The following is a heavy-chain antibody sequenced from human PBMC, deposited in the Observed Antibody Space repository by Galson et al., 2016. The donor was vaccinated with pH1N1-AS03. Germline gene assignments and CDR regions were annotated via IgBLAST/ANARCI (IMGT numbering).Heavy chain of an antibody. J-gene: IGHJ4*02. Sequence: SLRLSCAASGFTFSNAWMSWVRQAPGKGLEWVGRIKSKHDGGTTDYAAPVKGRFTISRDDSKNTLYLEMNSLKTEDTALYYCTPTDMVVTTVGTTWTPGALFNYWGQGTLVIVSS. D-gene: IGHD5-12*01. CDR1: GFTFSNAW. V-gene: IGHV3-15*01. CDR2: IKSKHDGGTT. CDR3: TPTDMVVTTVGTTWTPGALFNY.